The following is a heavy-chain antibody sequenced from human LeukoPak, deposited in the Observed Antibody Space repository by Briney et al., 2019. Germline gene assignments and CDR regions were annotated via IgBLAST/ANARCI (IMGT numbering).Heavy chain of an antibody. Sequence: PSETLFLTCTVSGGSISSYYWSWIRQPPGKGLEWIGCIYYSGTTNYNPSLKSRVTISVDTSKNQFSLKLSSVTAADTAVYYCARGVYIAAAQYGYWGQGTLVTVSS. CDR1: GGSISSYY. D-gene: IGHD6-13*01. CDR2: IYYSGTT. J-gene: IGHJ4*02. V-gene: IGHV4-59*01. CDR3: ARGVYIAAAQYGY.